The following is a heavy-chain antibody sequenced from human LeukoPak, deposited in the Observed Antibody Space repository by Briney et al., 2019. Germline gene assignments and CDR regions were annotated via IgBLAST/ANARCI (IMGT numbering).Heavy chain of an antibody. CDR3: ATTIRITDAFDI. CDR1: GYTFTSYD. CDR2: MNPNSGNT. J-gene: IGHJ3*02. D-gene: IGHD3-3*01. V-gene: IGHV1-8*01. Sequence: ASVKVSCKASGYTFTSYDINWVRQATGQGLEWMGWMNPNSGNTGYAQKFQGRVTMTRNTSISTAYMELSSLRSEDTAVYYCATTIRITDAFDIWGQGTMVTVSS.